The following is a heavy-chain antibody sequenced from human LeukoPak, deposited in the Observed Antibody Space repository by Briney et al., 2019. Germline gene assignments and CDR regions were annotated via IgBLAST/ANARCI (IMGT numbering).Heavy chain of an antibody. V-gene: IGHV1-46*01. J-gene: IGHJ4*02. CDR2: INPSGGST. Sequence: ASVKASCKASGYIFTSYHMHWVRQAPGQGLEWMGIINPSGGSTSYAQKFQGRVSMTRDTSTSTVYMELSSLRSEDTAVYYCARDSGVANYNFDNWGQGTLVTVSS. D-gene: IGHD6-13*01. CDR3: ARDSGVANYNFDN. CDR1: GYIFTSYH.